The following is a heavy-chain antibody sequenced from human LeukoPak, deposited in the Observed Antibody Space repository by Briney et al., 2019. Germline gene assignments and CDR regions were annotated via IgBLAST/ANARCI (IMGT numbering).Heavy chain of an antibody. Sequence: GGSLRLSCAASGFTFSDYYMSWIRQAPGKGLEWVSYISSSGSTIYYADSVKGRFTISRDNAKNSLYLQMNSLRAEDTAVYYCARAKTDRFGVVIKGYYYYGMGVWGQGTTVTVSS. D-gene: IGHD3-3*01. V-gene: IGHV3-11*01. CDR1: GFTFSDYY. CDR3: ARAKTDRFGVVIKGYYYYGMGV. CDR2: ISSSGSTI. J-gene: IGHJ6*02.